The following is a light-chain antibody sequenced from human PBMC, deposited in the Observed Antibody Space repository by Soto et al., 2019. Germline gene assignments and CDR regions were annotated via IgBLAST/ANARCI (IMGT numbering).Light chain of an antibody. CDR3: QQYNKWPPWT. CDR2: DAS. CDR1: ESIRSN. Sequence: EIVMTQSTATLSVSPGERATLSCGASESIRSNLAWYQQKPGQAPRLLIYDASTRATGIPARFSGSGSGTEFTLTISSLQSEDFAVYYCQQYNKWPPWTFGQGTKVEIK. J-gene: IGKJ1*01. V-gene: IGKV3-15*01.